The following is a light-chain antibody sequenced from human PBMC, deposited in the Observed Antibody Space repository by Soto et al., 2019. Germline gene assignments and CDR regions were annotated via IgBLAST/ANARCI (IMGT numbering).Light chain of an antibody. V-gene: IGKV2-28*01. CDR1: QSLLHSNGYSY. CDR2: LGS. J-gene: IGKJ1*01. Sequence: DIVMTQSPLSLPVTPGEPASISCRSSQSLLHSNGYSYLDWYLQKPGQSPQLLIYLGSNRASGVPDRFSGSGSGTDFTLKISRVEAEDVGVYYCMQPLQSWTFGQGTK. CDR3: MQPLQSWT.